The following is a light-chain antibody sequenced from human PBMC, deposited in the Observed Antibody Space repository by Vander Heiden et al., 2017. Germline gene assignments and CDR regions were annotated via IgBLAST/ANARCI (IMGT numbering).Light chain of an antibody. V-gene: IGLV2-14*03. J-gene: IGLJ3*02. Sequence: QSALTQPASVSGSPGQSITISCTGTSSDVGVYDYVSWYQQHPGKAPKLMIYDVSNRPSGVSNRFFGSKSGNTASLTISGLQAEDESDYYCSSYTSSSTLVFGGGTRLTVL. CDR1: SSDVGVYDY. CDR2: DVS. CDR3: SSYTSSSTLV.